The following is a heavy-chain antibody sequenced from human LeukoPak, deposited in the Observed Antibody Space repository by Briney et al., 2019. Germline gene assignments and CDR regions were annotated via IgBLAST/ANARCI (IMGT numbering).Heavy chain of an antibody. J-gene: IGHJ4*02. V-gene: IGHV4-4*07. CDR2: VFASGST. CDR1: GGSISSYY. Sequence: KPSETLSLTCTVSGGSISSYYWSWIRQPAGKGLEWVGRVFASGSTNYNPSLKSRVTLLVDTSKNQFSLKLRSVTDADTAVYYCVRGIVGTTRHFDLWGQGTLVTVSS. CDR3: VRGIVGTTRHFDL. D-gene: IGHD1-26*01.